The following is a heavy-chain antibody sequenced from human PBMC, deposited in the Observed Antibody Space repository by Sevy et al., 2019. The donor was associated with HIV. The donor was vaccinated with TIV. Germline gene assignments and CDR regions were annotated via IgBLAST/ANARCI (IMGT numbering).Heavy chain of an antibody. J-gene: IGHJ4*01. CDR2: IHGGHDTT. Sequence: GGSLRLSCAASGFGLNGNAMSWVRQAPGKGLEWVAAIHGGHDTTHYGDSVKGRFTISRDSFKNILYLQMDSLRVEDTAVYYCAKDILGWAFDYWGHGTLVTVSS. CDR3: AKDILGWAFDY. CDR1: GFGLNGNA. D-gene: IGHD3-3*01. V-gene: IGHV3-23*01.